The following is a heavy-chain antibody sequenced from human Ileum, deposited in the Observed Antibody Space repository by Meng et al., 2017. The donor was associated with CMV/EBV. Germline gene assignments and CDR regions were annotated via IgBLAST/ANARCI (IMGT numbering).Heavy chain of an antibody. Sequence: SGYPFTGYYMHWVRQAPGQGLEWMGWINPNSGGTNYAQKFQGRVTMTRDTSISTAYMELSRLRSDDTAVYYCARDQDIVVVPAADDYWGQGTLVTVSS. CDR2: INPNSGGT. D-gene: IGHD2-2*01. CDR3: ARDQDIVVVPAADDY. J-gene: IGHJ4*02. CDR1: GYPFTGYY. V-gene: IGHV1-2*02.